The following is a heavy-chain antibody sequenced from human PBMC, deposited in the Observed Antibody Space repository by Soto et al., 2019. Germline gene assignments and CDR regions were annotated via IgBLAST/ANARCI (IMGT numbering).Heavy chain of an antibody. CDR2: IKEDGSQK. Sequence: GGSLRLSCAASGLTFSSYWMSWVRQAPGKGLEWVANIKEDGSQKWYVDSVKGRFTISRDNVKNSLYLQMNSLRVEDTAVYYCARGDYYDVSGPFSDAFDIWGQGTMVTVSS. D-gene: IGHD3-22*01. J-gene: IGHJ3*02. V-gene: IGHV3-7*04. CDR1: GLTFSSYW. CDR3: ARGDYYDVSGPFSDAFDI.